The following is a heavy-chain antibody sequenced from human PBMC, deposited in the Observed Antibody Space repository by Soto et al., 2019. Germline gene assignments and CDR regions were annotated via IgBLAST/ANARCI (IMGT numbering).Heavy chain of an antibody. J-gene: IGHJ6*02. CDR1: GFTFSSYG. CDR2: IWYDGSNK. V-gene: IGHV3-33*01. D-gene: IGHD2-15*01. Sequence: QVQLVESGGGVVQPGRSLRLSCAASGFTFSSYGMHWVRQAPGKGLEWVAVIWYDGSNKYYADSVKGRFTISRDNSKNTLYLQMSSLRAEDTAVYYCAREGYCSGGSCPYYYYGMDVWGQGTTVTVSS. CDR3: AREGYCSGGSCPYYYYGMDV.